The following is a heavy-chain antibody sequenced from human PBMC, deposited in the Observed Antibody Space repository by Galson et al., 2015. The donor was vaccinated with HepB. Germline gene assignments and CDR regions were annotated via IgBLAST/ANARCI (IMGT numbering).Heavy chain of an antibody. CDR3: AKDTPNPPARGWSYFDL. CDR2: ISTTANHI. Sequence: SLRLSCAASGFSFSTYTMNWVRQAPGKGLEWVASISTTANHIYYADSVQGRFTISRDNAKNSLYLQLSSLRAEDTAVYYCAKDTPNPPARGWSYFDLWGQGTLVTVSS. J-gene: IGHJ4*02. D-gene: IGHD2-15*01. CDR1: GFSFSTYT. V-gene: IGHV3-21*01.